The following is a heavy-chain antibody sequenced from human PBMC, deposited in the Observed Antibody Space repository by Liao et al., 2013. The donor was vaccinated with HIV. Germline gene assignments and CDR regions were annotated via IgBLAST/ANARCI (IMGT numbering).Heavy chain of an antibody. J-gene: IGHJ4*02. CDR3: ARAREYGAARQYYFDY. Sequence: QVQLQESGPGLVKPSQTLSLTCTVSGGSISSGSYYWSWIRQPAGKGLEWIGRIYTSGSTNYNPSLKSRVTISVDTSKNQFSLKLSSVTAADTAVYYCARAREYGAARQYYFDYWGQGTLSPSPQ. CDR2: IYTSGST. D-gene: IGHD6-6*01. CDR1: GGSISSGSYY. V-gene: IGHV4-61*02.